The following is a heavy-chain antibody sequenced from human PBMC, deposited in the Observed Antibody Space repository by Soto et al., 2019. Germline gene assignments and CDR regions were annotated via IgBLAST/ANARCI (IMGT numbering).Heavy chain of an antibody. CDR1: GFTFSSYA. CDR2: ISGSGGST. CDR3: AKDGWTYIWGSYRAHSDAFDI. J-gene: IGHJ3*02. V-gene: IGHV3-23*01. Sequence: EVQLLESGGGLVQPGGSLRLSCAASGFTFSSYAMSWVRQAPEKGLEWVSGISGSGGSTYYADSVKGRFTISRDNSKNTLYLQMNSLRAEDTALYYCAKDGWTYIWGSYRAHSDAFDIWGQGTMVTVSS. D-gene: IGHD3-16*02.